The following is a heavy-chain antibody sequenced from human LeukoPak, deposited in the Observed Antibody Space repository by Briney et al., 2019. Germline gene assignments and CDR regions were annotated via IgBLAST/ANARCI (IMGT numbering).Heavy chain of an antibody. J-gene: IGHJ4*02. CDR1: GFTFSNYN. CDR3: TTVLHYYDSSGYYRVDY. D-gene: IGHD3-22*01. Sequence: GGSLRLSCAASGFTFSNYNMNWVRQAPGKGLEWVSSISTSSIYIYYADSVKGRFTISRDNARNSLYLQMNSLRAEDTAVYYCTTVLHYYDSSGYYRVDYWGQGTLVTVSS. V-gene: IGHV3-21*03. CDR2: ISTSSIYI.